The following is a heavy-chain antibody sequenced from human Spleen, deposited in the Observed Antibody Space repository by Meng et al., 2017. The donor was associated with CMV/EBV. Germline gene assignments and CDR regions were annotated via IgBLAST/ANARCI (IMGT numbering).Heavy chain of an antibody. V-gene: IGHV3-23*01. CDR1: GFTFSSYA. CDR2: ISGDGDTT. Sequence: GESLKISCVGTGFTFSSYAMSWVRQAPGKGLEWVSVISGDGDTTYYADSVKGRFTISRDNSKNTLDLQMNSLRAEDTAVYFCAKGGFGVIINRFDFWGQGTLVTVSS. D-gene: IGHD3-3*01. J-gene: IGHJ4*02. CDR3: AKGGFGVIINRFDF.